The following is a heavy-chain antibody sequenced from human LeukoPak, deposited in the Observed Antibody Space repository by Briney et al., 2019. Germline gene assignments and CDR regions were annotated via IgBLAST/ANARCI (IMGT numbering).Heavy chain of an antibody. D-gene: IGHD3-22*01. Sequence: ASVKVSCKASGYTFTSYYMHWVRQAPGQGLEWMGIINPSGGSTSYAQKFQGRVTMTRDTSTSTVYMELSSLRSEDTAVYYCARVSSGGYDSSGYYPDAFNIWGQGTMVTVSS. CDR3: ARVSSGGYDSSGYYPDAFNI. J-gene: IGHJ3*02. CDR2: INPSGGST. CDR1: GYTFTSYY. V-gene: IGHV1-46*01.